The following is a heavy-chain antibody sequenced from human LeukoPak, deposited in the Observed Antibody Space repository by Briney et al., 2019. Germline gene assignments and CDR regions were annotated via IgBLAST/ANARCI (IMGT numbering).Heavy chain of an antibody. J-gene: IGHJ4*02. CDR3: ARRINLYYYGSGSYPSHFDY. Sequence: PSETLSLTCAVYGGSFSGYYWSWIRQPPGKGLEWIGEINHSGSTNYNPSLKSRVTISVDTSKNQFSLKLSSVTAADTAVYYCARRINLYYYGSGSYPSHFDYWGQGTLVTVSS. D-gene: IGHD3-10*01. V-gene: IGHV4-34*01. CDR2: INHSGST. CDR1: GGSFSGYY.